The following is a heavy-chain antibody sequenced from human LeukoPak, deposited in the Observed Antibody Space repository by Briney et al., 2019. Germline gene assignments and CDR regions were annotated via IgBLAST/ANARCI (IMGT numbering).Heavy chain of an antibody. Sequence: GGSLRLSCAASGFTFRDYHMTWIRQAPGKGLEWISYIKKGSAATYHADSVTGRFVISRDDARNSLYLHLTNLRAEDTATYFCARIWSARDWFDPWGQGTQVVVSS. CDR1: GFTFRDYH. CDR2: IKKGSAAT. D-gene: IGHD1-1*01. J-gene: IGHJ5*02. V-gene: IGHV3-11*01. CDR3: ARIWSARDWFDP.